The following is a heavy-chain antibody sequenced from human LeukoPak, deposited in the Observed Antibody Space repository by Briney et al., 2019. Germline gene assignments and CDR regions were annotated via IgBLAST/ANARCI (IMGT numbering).Heavy chain of an antibody. J-gene: IGHJ5*02. Sequence: GASVKVSCKASGYTFTGYYMHWVRQAPGQGLEWMGWINPNSGGTNYAQKFQGRVTMTRDTSISTAYMELSRLRSDDTAVYYCVRDGLQTRYSWNDEGRKNWFDPWGQGTLVTVSS. D-gene: IGHD1-1*01. CDR1: GYTFTGYY. CDR3: VRDGLQTRYSWNDEGRKNWFDP. V-gene: IGHV1-2*02. CDR2: INPNSGGT.